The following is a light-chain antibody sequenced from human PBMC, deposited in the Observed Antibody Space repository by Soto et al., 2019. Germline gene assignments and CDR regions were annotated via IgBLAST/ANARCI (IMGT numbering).Light chain of an antibody. CDR1: QSVSSN. J-gene: IGKJ1*01. Sequence: EIVMTQSPATLSVSPGERATVSCRASQSVSSNLAWYQQKPGQAPRLLIYGASTRATGIPARFSGSGSGTEFTLTISSLQSEDFAVYYCQQYSNWPSWTFGQGTKVHIK. CDR3: QQYSNWPSWT. CDR2: GAS. V-gene: IGKV3-15*01.